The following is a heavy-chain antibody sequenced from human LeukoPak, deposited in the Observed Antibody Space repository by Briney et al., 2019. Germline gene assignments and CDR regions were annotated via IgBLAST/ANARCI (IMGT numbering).Heavy chain of an antibody. J-gene: IGHJ4*02. CDR3: ARLGLYGSGSYGFYYFDY. D-gene: IGHD3-10*01. CDR2: IYHSGTT. CDR1: GGSITSYY. V-gene: IGHV4-59*08. Sequence: PSETLSLTCTVSGGSITSYYWSWIRQPPGRGLEWIGFIYHSGTTDHNPSLKSRVTLSVDTSKNQFPLKLSSVTAADTAVYYCARLGLYGSGSYGFYYFDYWGQGTLVTVSS.